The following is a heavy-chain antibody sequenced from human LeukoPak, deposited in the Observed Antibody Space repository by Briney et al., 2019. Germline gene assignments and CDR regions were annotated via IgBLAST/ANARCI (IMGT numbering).Heavy chain of an antibody. CDR2: ITGSGDTT. V-gene: IGHV3-23*01. Sequence: GGSMRLSCAASGFIFRNYAMSWVRQAPGKGLEWVSAITGSGDTTYYADSVKGRFTISRDNSKNTLYVEMNTLRAEDTAVYYCAKWGDYDILTGYYVSDFWGQGTLVTVSS. CDR3: AKWGDYDILTGYYVSDF. D-gene: IGHD3-9*01. J-gene: IGHJ4*02. CDR1: GFIFRNYA.